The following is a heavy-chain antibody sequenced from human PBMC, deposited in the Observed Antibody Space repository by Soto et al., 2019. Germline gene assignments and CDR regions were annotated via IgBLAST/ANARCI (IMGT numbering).Heavy chain of an antibody. V-gene: IGHV4-59*08. D-gene: IGHD2-15*01. Sequence: QVQLQESGPGLVKPSETLSLTCTVSGGSISSYYWSWIRQPPGKGLEWIGYIYYSGSTNYNPSLKSRVTIPVDTSKNQFSLKLSSVTAPDTAVYYCARRWGSAADYWGQGTLVTVSS. CDR1: GGSISSYY. CDR2: IYYSGST. CDR3: ARRWGSAADY. J-gene: IGHJ4*02.